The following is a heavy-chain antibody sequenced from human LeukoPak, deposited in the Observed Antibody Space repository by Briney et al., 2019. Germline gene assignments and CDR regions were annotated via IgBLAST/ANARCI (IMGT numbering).Heavy chain of an antibody. V-gene: IGHV3-30*18. CDR2: ISYDGSNK. Sequence: PGGSLRLSCAASGFTFSSYGMHWVRQAPGKGLEWVAVISYDGSNKYYADSVKGRFTISRDNSKNTLYLQMNSLRAEDTAVYYCAKPGDAGFYWYFDLWGRGTLVTVSS. CDR3: AKPGDAGFYWYFDL. D-gene: IGHD4-17*01. J-gene: IGHJ2*01. CDR1: GFTFSSYG.